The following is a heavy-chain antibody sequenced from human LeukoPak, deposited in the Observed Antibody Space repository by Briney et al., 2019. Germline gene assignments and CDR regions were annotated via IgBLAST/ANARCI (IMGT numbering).Heavy chain of an antibody. Sequence: ASVKVSCETSGYTFTDYYMHWVRQAPGQGLEWMGWISPKRGDTKYAQKFQVRVTMTRDTSISTAYMELSSLRSDDTAVYYCARGVATSRTSSFDYWGQGTLVTVSS. CDR2: ISPKRGDT. CDR3: ARGVATSRTSSFDY. D-gene: IGHD5-12*01. V-gene: IGHV1-2*02. CDR1: GYTFTDYY. J-gene: IGHJ4*02.